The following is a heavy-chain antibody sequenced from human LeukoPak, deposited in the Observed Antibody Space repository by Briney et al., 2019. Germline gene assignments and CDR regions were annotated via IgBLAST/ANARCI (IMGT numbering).Heavy chain of an antibody. CDR1: GFTFSSYA. J-gene: IGHJ4*02. CDR3: ARDILRKIVVVAANFDY. D-gene: IGHD2-15*01. V-gene: IGHV3-30-3*01. CDR2: ISYDGSNK. Sequence: GGSLRLSCAASGFTFSSYAMHWVRQAPGKGLEWVAVISYDGSNKYYADSVKGRFTISRDNSKNTLYLQMNSLRAEDTAVYYCARDILRKIVVVAANFDYWGQGTLVTVSS.